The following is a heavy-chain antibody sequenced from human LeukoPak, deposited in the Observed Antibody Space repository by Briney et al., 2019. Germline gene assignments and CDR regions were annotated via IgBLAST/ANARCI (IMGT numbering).Heavy chain of an antibody. CDR3: ARLEWWLRAFDY. J-gene: IGHJ4*02. CDR1: GGSISSSSYY. Sequence: SETLSLTCTVSGGSISSSSYYWGWIRQPPGKRLEWIGSIYYSGSTYYNPSLKSRVTISVDTSKNQFSLKLSSVTAADTAVYYCARLEWWLRAFDYWGQGTLVTVSS. V-gene: IGHV4-39*01. CDR2: IYYSGST. D-gene: IGHD5-12*01.